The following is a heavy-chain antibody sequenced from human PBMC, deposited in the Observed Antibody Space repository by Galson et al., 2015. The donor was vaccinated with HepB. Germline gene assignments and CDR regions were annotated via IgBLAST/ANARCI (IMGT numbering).Heavy chain of an antibody. CDR2: VQQGGNEK. CDR3: VRDNWHSPDY. Sequence: SLRLSCAASGFTFSDHWINWVRQAPGKGLEWVGNVQQGGNEKDYADSVKGRFTISRDNAKNFVYLQMNSLSAGDTAVYYCVRDNWHSPDYWGQGTLVTVSS. CDR1: GFTFSDHW. D-gene: IGHD1-26*01. V-gene: IGHV3-7*01. J-gene: IGHJ4*02.